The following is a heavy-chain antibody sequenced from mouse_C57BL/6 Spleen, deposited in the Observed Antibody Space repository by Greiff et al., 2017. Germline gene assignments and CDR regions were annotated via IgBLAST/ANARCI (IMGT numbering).Heavy chain of an antibody. J-gene: IGHJ1*03. CDR2: INPNNGGT. Sequence: ELQLQQSGPELVKPGASVKISCKASGYTFTDYYMNWVKQSHGKSLEWIGDINPNNGGTSYNQKFKGKATLTVDKSSSTAYMELRSLTSEDSAVYYCAEDGGGSSLYWYFDVWGTGTTVTVSS. CDR1: GYTFTDYY. V-gene: IGHV1-26*01. D-gene: IGHD1-1*01. CDR3: AEDGGGSSLYWYFDV.